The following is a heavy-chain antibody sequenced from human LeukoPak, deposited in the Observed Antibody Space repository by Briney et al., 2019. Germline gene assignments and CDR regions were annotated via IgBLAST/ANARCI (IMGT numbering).Heavy chain of an antibody. D-gene: IGHD1-1*01. J-gene: IGHJ4*02. CDR1: GLTFSDHK. V-gene: IGHV3-72*01. Sequence: GGSLRLSCAVSGLTFSDHKVDWVRQAPGKGLEWVGRIRNKANRDTTEYAASVKGRFTISRDDSKNSLYLQMNSLRAEDTAVYYCARGPGWNDYWGQGTLVTVSS. CDR2: IRNKANRDTT. CDR3: ARGPGWNDY.